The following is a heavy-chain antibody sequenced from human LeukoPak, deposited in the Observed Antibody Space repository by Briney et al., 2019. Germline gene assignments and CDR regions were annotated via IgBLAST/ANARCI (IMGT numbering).Heavy chain of an antibody. CDR2: IYYSGST. CDR3: ARDRRYCSGGNCYLHYFDS. J-gene: IGHJ4*02. CDR1: GGSISSYY. V-gene: IGHV4-59*01. D-gene: IGHD2-15*01. Sequence: SETLSLTCTVSGGSISSYYWSWIRQPPGKGLEWIGYIYYSGSTNYNPSFKGRLTISVDTSKNQFSLKLNSVTAADTAVYYCARDRRYCSGGNCYLHYFDSWGQGTLVTVSS.